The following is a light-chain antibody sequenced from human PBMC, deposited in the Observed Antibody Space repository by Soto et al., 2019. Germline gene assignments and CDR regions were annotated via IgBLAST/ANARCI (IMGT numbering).Light chain of an antibody. CDR3: QQYGTSPIT. Sequence: DIVLTQSPGPLSLSPGERATLSCRASHSVTKNYLAWYQQKTGQAPRLLIDGASSRATGVPDRFSGTGSGTDFTLTLSRLEPEDFAVFYCQQYGTSPITSGQGTRLEI. J-gene: IGKJ5*01. V-gene: IGKV3-20*01. CDR1: HSVTKNY. CDR2: GAS.